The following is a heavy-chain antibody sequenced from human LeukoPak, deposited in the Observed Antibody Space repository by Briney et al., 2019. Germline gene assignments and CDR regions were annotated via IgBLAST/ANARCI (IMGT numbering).Heavy chain of an antibody. Sequence: PGGSLTLLCRLWIHLFHNAWVLGPRQAPGKGLVWVGRIKSKTDGGTTDYAAPVKDRFTISRDDSKITPFLQMNSLQTEDTGVYYCTIELVWFGVLGLWGQGTLATVSS. CDR2: IKSKTDGGTT. J-gene: IGHJ4*02. V-gene: IGHV3-15*01. D-gene: IGHD3-10*01. CDR1: IHLFHNAW. CDR3: TIELVWFGVLGL.